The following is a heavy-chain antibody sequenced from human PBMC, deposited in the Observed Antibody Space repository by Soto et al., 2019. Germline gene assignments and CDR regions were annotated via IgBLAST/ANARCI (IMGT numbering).Heavy chain of an antibody. CDR1: GGSISSYY. V-gene: IGHV4-59*01. J-gene: IGHJ5*02. D-gene: IGHD3-16*01. Sequence: SETLSLTCTVSGGSISSYYWSWIRQPPGKGLEWIGYIYYSGSTNYNPSLKSRVTISVDTSKNQFSLKLSSVTAADTAVYYCARDLMLGNWFDPWGQGTLVTVSS. CDR2: IYYSGST. CDR3: ARDLMLGNWFDP.